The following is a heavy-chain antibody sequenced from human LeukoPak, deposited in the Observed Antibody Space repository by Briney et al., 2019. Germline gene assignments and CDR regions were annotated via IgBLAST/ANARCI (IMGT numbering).Heavy chain of an antibody. CDR1: GFTIGDYA. CDR2: IRSKAYGGTT. D-gene: IGHD3-3*01. Sequence: GGSLRLSCTASGFTIGDYAMSWFRQAPGKGLEWVGFIRSKAYGGTTEYAASVKGRFTISRDDSKSIAYLQMNSLKTEDTAVYYCTRDIYDFWSGYYIPPPLASSGNFDYWGQGTLVTVSS. V-gene: IGHV3-49*03. J-gene: IGHJ4*02. CDR3: TRDIYDFWSGYYIPPPLASSGNFDY.